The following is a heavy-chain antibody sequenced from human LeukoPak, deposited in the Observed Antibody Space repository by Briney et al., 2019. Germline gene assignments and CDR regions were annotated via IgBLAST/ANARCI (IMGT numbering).Heavy chain of an antibody. D-gene: IGHD6-6*01. CDR3: ASGSSGSSSWSMDY. CDR2: IWYDGSNK. J-gene: IGHJ4*02. Sequence: GGSLRLSCAASGFTFSSYGMHWVRQTPGKGLEWVAVIWYDGSNKYYADSVKGRFTISRDNSRNTLYLQMNSLRAEDTAVYYCASGSSGSSSWSMDYWGPGTLVTVSS. V-gene: IGHV3-33*01. CDR1: GFTFSSYG.